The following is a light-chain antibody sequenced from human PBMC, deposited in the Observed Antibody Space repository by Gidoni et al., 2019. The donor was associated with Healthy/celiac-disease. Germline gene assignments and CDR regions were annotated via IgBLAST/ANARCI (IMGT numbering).Light chain of an antibody. CDR2: SNN. V-gene: IGLV1-44*01. CDR3: AAWDDSLTGDV. CDR1: SSNIGSNT. J-gene: IGLJ3*02. Sequence: QSVLTQPPSASGTPGPRVTIPCSGSSSNIGSNTVNWYQQLPGTAPKLLIYSNNQRPSGVPDRFSGSKSGTSASLAISGLQSEDEADYYCAAWDDSLTGDVFGGGTKLTVL.